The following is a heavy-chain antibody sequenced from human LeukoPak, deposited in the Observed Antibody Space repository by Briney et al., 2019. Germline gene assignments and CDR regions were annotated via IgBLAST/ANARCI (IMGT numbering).Heavy chain of an antibody. CDR1: GFIFSGHT. Sequence: GGSLRLSCAASGFIFSGHTMHWVRQAPGKGLEWVSLISYDGSNIYYADSVKGRFTISRDNSKNTLYLQMNSLRAEDTAVYYCAKYYYDSSGGLSNGMDVWGQGTTVTVSS. CDR3: AKYYYDSSGGLSNGMDV. D-gene: IGHD3-22*01. V-gene: IGHV3-30*14. J-gene: IGHJ6*02. CDR2: ISYDGSNI.